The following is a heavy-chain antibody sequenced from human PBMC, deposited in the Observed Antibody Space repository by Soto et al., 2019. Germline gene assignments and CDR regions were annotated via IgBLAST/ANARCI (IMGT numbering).Heavy chain of an antibody. Sequence: QVQLVQAGAEVKKPGSSVKVSCWTSGGTFSNYAISWVRQAPGQGLEWMGGIIPIFGTPNYVQKFQGRVTITADESTSTAYMELSSLRYEDTAVYYCAATEGAYDMTYHFDYWGQGPLVTVSS. CDR1: GGTFSNYA. V-gene: IGHV1-69*01. CDR2: IIPIFGTP. D-gene: IGHD5-12*01. J-gene: IGHJ4*02. CDR3: AATEGAYDMTYHFDY.